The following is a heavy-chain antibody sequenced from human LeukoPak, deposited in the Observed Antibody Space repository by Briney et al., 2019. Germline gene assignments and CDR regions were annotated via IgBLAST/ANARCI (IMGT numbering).Heavy chain of an antibody. D-gene: IGHD6-13*01. CDR2: IYHSGST. Sequence: SETLSLTCAVSGGSISSGGYSWSWIRQPPGKGLEWIGYIYHSGSTYYNPSLKSRVTISVDTSKNQFSLKLSSVTAADTAVYYCARLQQQLVDYWGQGTLVTVSS. J-gene: IGHJ4*02. CDR1: GGSISSGGYS. CDR3: ARLQQQLVDY. V-gene: IGHV4-30-2*03.